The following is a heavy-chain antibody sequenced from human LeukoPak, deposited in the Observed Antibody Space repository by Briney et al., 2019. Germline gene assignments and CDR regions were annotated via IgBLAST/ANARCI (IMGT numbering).Heavy chain of an antibody. Sequence: SETLSLTCTVSGGSISSSSYYWGWIRQPPGKGLEWIGSVYYSGSTYYNPSLKSRATISVDTSKNQFSLKLSSVTAADTAVYYCARAGLETYYGKSYFDYWGQGTLVAVSS. CDR2: VYYSGST. CDR3: ARAGLETYYGKSYFDY. J-gene: IGHJ4*02. V-gene: IGHV4-39*01. CDR1: GGSISSSSYY. D-gene: IGHD3-10*01.